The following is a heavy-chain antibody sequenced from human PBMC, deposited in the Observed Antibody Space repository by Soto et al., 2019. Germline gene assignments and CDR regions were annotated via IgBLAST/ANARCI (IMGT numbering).Heavy chain of an antibody. CDR3: AKDNDRSCYFDY. J-gene: IGHJ4*02. Sequence: GGSLRLSCAASGFTFSSYGMHWVRQAPGKGLEWVAVIWYDGSNKYYADSVKGRFTISRDNSKNTLYLQMNSLRAEDTAVYYCAKDNDRSCYFDYLGQGALVTFSS. CDR2: IWYDGSNK. V-gene: IGHV3-33*06. CDR1: GFTFSSYG. D-gene: IGHD1-26*01.